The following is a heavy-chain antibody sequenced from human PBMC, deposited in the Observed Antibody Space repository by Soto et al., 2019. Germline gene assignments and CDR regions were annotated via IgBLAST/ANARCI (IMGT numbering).Heavy chain of an antibody. CDR1: GGTFSSYT. CDR3: ARGFEYSSSGLNNWFDP. D-gene: IGHD6-6*01. Sequence: QVPLVQSGAEVKKPGSSVKVSCKASGGTFSSYTIGWVRQAPGQGLEWMGRIIPILGIANYAQKFQGRVTITADKSTSTAYMELSSLRSEDTAVYYCARGFEYSSSGLNNWFDPWGQGTLVTVSS. V-gene: IGHV1-69*02. J-gene: IGHJ5*02. CDR2: IIPILGIA.